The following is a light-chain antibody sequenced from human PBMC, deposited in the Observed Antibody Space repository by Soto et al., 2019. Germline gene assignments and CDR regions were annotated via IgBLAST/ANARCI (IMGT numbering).Light chain of an antibody. CDR2: GNS. J-gene: IGLJ1*01. Sequence: QAVLTQPPSVSGAPGQRVTISCTGSSSNIGAGYDVHWYQQLPGTAPKLLIYGNSKRPSGVPDRFSGSKSGTSASLAITGPQHQQQDHYPAQSSALCLRAPSVSGTGTKLTIL. V-gene: IGLV1-40*01. CDR3: QSSALCLRAPSV. CDR1: SSNIGAGYD.